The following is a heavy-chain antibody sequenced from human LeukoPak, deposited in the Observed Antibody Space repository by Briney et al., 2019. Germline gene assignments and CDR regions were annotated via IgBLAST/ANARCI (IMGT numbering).Heavy chain of an antibody. D-gene: IGHD5-18*01. V-gene: IGHV3-48*04. CDR2: ISSSSSTI. CDR3: AREKGYSYDLGYYYYGMDV. Sequence: GGSLRLSCAASGFTFSSYSMNWVRQAPGKGLEWVSYISSSSSTIYYADSVKGRFTISRDNAKNSLYLQMNSLRAEDTAVYYCAREKGYSYDLGYYYYGMDVWGQGTTVTVSS. CDR1: GFTFSSYS. J-gene: IGHJ6*02.